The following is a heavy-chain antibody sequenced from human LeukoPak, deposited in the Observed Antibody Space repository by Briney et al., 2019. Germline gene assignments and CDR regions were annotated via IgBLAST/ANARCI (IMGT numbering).Heavy chain of an antibody. V-gene: IGHV4-59*01. J-gene: IGHJ4*02. CDR2: FYNSGRS. CDR1: GGSFTNYY. CDR3: TRGAGWLIDY. Sequence: NPSETLSLTCTVSGGSFTNYYWTWIRQPPGKGLEWIGYFYNSGRSTYNPSLKSRVTISADTSKNHFSLKLNSVTTADTAVYYCTRGAGWLIDYWGQGILVTVSS. D-gene: IGHD3-16*01.